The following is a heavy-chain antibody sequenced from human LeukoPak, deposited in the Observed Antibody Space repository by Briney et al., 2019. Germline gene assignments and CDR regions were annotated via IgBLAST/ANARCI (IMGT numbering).Heavy chain of an antibody. J-gene: IGHJ4*02. CDR3: ARDLETNWDYDVAY. D-gene: IGHD1-7*01. V-gene: IGHV1-2*02. CDR2: INPNTGGT. Sequence: GASVKVSCKASGYIFTAYYMYWVRQAPGQGLEWMGWINPNTGGTNYAQKFQGRVTMTRDTSISTAYMELNGLKSDDTAMYYCARDLETNWDYDVAYWGQGTLVTVSS. CDR1: GYIFTAYY.